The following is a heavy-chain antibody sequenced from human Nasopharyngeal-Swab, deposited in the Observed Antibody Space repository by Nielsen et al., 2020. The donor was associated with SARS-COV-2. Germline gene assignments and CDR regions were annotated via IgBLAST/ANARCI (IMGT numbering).Heavy chain of an antibody. CDR1: GGPISSYY. J-gene: IGHJ4*02. CDR2: IYYSGST. V-gene: IGHV4-59*13. CDR3: ARDRKAYYDSSGFDY. Sequence: LSWTVSGGPISSYYWSWIRQPPGKGLEWIGYIYYSGSTNYNPSLKSRVTISVDTSKNQFSLKLSSVTAADTAVYYCARDRKAYYDSSGFDYWGQGTLVTVSS. D-gene: IGHD3-22*01.